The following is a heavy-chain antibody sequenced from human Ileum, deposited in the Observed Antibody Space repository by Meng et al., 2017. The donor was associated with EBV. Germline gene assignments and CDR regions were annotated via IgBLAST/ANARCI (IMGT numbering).Heavy chain of an antibody. CDR1: GGSISSDYW. Sequence: QVPRQGSGPGLVKPSAPLSPTCAISGGSISSDYWWSWVRQSPEKGLEWIGEMYPTGPTYYNPSLKGRVSISIDKSKDQLSLKLNSVTAADTAVYYCVRGGTYYLSYWGQGSLVTVSS. D-gene: IGHD1-26*01. CDR3: VRGGTYYLSY. V-gene: IGHV4-4*02. CDR2: MYPTGPT. J-gene: IGHJ4*02.